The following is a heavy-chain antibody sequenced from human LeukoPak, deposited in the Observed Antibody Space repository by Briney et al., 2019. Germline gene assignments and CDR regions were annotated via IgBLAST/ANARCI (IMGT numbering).Heavy chain of an antibody. Sequence: PGGSLRLSCAASGFTFSSYAMSWVRQAPGKGLEWVSAISGSGGRTYYADSVKGRFTISRDNSMDTLYLQMNSLRADDMAVYYCTKGARWELPLDYWGQGTLVTVSS. CDR3: TKGARWELPLDY. D-gene: IGHD1-26*01. CDR2: ISGSGGRT. J-gene: IGHJ4*02. CDR1: GFTFSSYA. V-gene: IGHV3-23*01.